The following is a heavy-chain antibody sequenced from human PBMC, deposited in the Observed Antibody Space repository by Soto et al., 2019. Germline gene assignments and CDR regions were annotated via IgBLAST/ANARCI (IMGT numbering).Heavy chain of an antibody. CDR2: IIPIFGTA. D-gene: IGHD5-12*01. CDR1: GGTFSSYT. CDR3: ARGNHRWLQLWYFDL. V-gene: IGHV1-69*13. Sequence: VKVSCKASGGTFSSYTISWVRQAPGQGLEWMGGIIPIFGTANYAQKFQGRVTITADESTSTAYMELSSLRSEDTAVYYCARGNHRWLQLWYFDLWGRGTLVTVSS. J-gene: IGHJ2*01.